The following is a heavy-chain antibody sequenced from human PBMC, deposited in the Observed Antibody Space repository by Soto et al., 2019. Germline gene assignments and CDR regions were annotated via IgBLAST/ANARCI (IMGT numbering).Heavy chain of an antibody. D-gene: IGHD4-17*01. CDR3: ARAKGKTTVTNYYYYYGMDV. CDR2: IWYDGSNK. Sequence: GGSLRLSCAASGFTFSSYGIHWVRQAPGKGLEWVAVIWYDGSNKYYADSVKGRFTISRDNSKNTLYLQMNSLRAEDTAVYYCARAKGKTTVTNYYYYYGMDVWGQGTTVTVSS. V-gene: IGHV3-33*01. J-gene: IGHJ6*02. CDR1: GFTFSSYG.